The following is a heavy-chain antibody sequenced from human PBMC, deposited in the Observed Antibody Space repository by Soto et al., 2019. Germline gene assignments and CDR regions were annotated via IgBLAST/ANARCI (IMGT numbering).Heavy chain of an antibody. CDR3: ARFDSSGAVGYYGMDV. J-gene: IGHJ6*02. V-gene: IGHV3-48*03. D-gene: IGHD6-19*01. Sequence: EVQLVESGGGLVQPGGSLRLSCAASGFTFSSYEMNWVRQAPGKGLEWLSFIGSSGRTIYYADSVKGRFTISRDNTKNSLYLQMSSLRAEDTAVYYCARFDSSGAVGYYGMDVWGQGTTVTVSS. CDR1: GFTFSSYE. CDR2: IGSSGRTI.